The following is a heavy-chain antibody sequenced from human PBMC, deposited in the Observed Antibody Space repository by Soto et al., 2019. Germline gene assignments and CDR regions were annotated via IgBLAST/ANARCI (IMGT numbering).Heavy chain of an antibody. J-gene: IGHJ4*02. CDR3: AREITMVRGAIRFDY. Sequence: GGSLRLSCAASGFTFSSYGMHWVRQAPGKGLEWVAVIWYDGSNKYYADSVKGRFTISRDNSKNTLYLQMNSLRAEDTAVYYCAREITMVRGAIRFDYWGQGTLVTVSS. CDR1: GFTFSSYG. D-gene: IGHD3-10*01. CDR2: IWYDGSNK. V-gene: IGHV3-33*01.